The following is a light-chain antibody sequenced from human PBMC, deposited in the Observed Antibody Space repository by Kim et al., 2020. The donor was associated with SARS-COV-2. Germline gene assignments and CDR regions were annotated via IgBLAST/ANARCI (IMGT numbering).Light chain of an antibody. Sequence: SVALGQTVRITCQGDSLRSYYASWYQQKPGQSPVLVIYQDSKRPSGIPERFSGSNSGNTATLTISGTQAMDEADYYCQAWDSSTAVFGGGTQLTVL. V-gene: IGLV3-1*01. CDR3: QAWDSSTAV. CDR1: SLRSYY. J-gene: IGLJ3*02. CDR2: QDS.